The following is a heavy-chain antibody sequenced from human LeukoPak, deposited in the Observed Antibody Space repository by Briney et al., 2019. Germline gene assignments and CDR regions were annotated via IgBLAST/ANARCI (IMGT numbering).Heavy chain of an antibody. CDR3: AREARISIFGVVFDP. D-gene: IGHD3-3*01. CDR1: GVTFSSSW. CDR2: IRQDGSQK. Sequence: GGSLRLSCAASGVTFSSSWMSWVRQAPGKGPEWVANIRQDGSQKYYVDSVKGRFTISRDNAKNSMYLQVNSLRAEDTAVYYCAREARISIFGVVFDPWGQGTLVTVSS. V-gene: IGHV3-7*01. J-gene: IGHJ5*02.